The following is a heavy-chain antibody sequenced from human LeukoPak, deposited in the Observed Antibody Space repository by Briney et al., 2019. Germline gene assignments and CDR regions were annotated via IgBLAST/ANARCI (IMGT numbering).Heavy chain of an antibody. D-gene: IGHD6-13*01. J-gene: IGHJ4*02. CDR3: AKNPRRVAAAGMGAGGY. V-gene: IGHV3-11*01. CDR1: GFTFSDYY. Sequence: GGSLRLSCAASGFTFSDYYMSWIRQAPGKGLEWVSYISSSGSTIYYADSVKGRFTISRDNSKNTLYLQMNSLRAEATAVYYWAKNPRRVAAAGMGAGGYWGQGTLVTVSS. CDR2: ISSSGSTI.